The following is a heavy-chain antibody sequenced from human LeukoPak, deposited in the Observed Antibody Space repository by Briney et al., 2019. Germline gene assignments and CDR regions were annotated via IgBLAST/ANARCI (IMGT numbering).Heavy chain of an antibody. CDR2: ISGSGGST. D-gene: IGHD1-14*01. J-gene: IGHJ4*02. V-gene: IGHV3-23*01. CDR1: GFTFSSYA. Sequence: GGSLRLSCAASGFTFSSYAMSWVRQAPGKGLEWGSAISGSGGSTYYADSVKGRFTISRDNSKNTLYLQMNSLRAEDTAVYYCAKDSITASLDPYYFDYWGQGTLVTVSS. CDR3: AKDSITASLDPYYFDY.